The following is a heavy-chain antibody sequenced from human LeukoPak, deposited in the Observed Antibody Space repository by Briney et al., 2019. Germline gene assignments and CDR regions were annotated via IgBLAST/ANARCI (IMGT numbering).Heavy chain of an antibody. CDR1: GGSISSYY. CDR2: IYYSGSA. D-gene: IGHD5-12*01. CDR3: ARTGVVATSYFFDY. J-gene: IGHJ4*01. Sequence: PSETLSLTCTVSGGSISSYYWSWIRQPPGKGLEWIGFIYYSGSAHYNPSLRSRVTISVDTSKNQFSLKLTSVTAADTAVYYCARTGVVATSYFFDYWGHGTLVTVSS. V-gene: IGHV4-59*01.